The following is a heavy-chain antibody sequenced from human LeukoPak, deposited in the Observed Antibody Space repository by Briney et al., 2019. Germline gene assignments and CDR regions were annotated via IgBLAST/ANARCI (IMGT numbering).Heavy chain of an antibody. Sequence: PSETLSLTRLVSGGSIRSSSYYWAWIRQPPGEGLEWIGSIHYGGNTRYNPSLKSRVTISIDTSKNQFSLNVNSLTAADTAVYHCARAFTYYYDSSGQRFDYWGQGTLVTVSS. J-gene: IGHJ4*02. CDR2: IHYGGNT. D-gene: IGHD3-22*01. V-gene: IGHV4-39*01. CDR3: ARAFTYYYDSSGQRFDY. CDR1: GGSIRSSSYY.